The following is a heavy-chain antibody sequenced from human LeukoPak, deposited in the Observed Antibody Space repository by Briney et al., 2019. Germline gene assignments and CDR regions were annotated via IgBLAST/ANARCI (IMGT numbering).Heavy chain of an antibody. Sequence: PSETLSLTCTVSGGSISSGGYYWSWIRQHPGKGLEWIGYIYYSGSTYYNPSLKSRVTISVDTSKNQFSLKLSSVTAADTAVYYCARDNGDYYDSSGRSLLGAFDIWGQGTMVTVSS. CDR1: GGSISSGGYY. CDR2: IYYSGST. V-gene: IGHV4-31*03. J-gene: IGHJ3*02. CDR3: ARDNGDYYDSSGRSLLGAFDI. D-gene: IGHD3-22*01.